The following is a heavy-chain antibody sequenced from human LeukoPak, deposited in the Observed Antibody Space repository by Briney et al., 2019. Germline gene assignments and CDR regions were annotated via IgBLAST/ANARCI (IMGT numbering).Heavy chain of an antibody. V-gene: IGHV3-21*01. CDR2: ISSSSSYI. CDR3: ARAYYDSWSGYSLDFDY. J-gene: IGHJ4*02. Sequence: GGSLRLSCAASGFTFSSYSMNWVRQAPGKGREWFSSISSSSSYIYYTDSVKGRFTISRDNAKNSLYLQMNSLRAEDTAVYYCARAYYDSWSGYSLDFDYWGQGTLVTVSS. D-gene: IGHD3-3*01. CDR1: GFTFSSYS.